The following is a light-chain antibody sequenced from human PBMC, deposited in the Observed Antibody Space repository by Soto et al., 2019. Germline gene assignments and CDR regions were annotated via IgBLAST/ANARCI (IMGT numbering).Light chain of an antibody. CDR1: QSVSSSY. Sequence: IVMTQSPATPSVSPGERAPLSCRASQSVSSSYLAWYQQKPGQAPRLLIYGASSRATGIPDRFSGSGSGTDFTLTISRLEPEDFAVYYCQQYGSSPTWTFGQGTKVDIK. V-gene: IGKV3-20*01. CDR2: GAS. J-gene: IGKJ1*01. CDR3: QQYGSSPTWT.